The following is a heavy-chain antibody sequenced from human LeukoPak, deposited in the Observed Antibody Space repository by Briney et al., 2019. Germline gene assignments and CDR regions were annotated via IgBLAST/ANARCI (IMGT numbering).Heavy chain of an antibody. J-gene: IGHJ6*02. CDR2: ISYDGSNK. D-gene: IGHD3-22*01. CDR1: GFTFSSYG. Sequence: GGSLRLSCAASGFTFSSYGVHWVRQAPGKGLEWVAVISYDGSNKYYADSVKGRFTISRDNSKNTLYLQMNSLRAEDTAVYYCAKDPGRGSGYYYYYYGMDVWGQGTTVTVSS. V-gene: IGHV3-30*18. CDR3: AKDPGRGSGYYYYYYGMDV.